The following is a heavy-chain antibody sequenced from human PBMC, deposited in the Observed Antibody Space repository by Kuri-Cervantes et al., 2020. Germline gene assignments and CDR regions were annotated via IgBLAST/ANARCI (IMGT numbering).Heavy chain of an antibody. D-gene: IGHD2-21*02. CDR1: GYTFTGYY. J-gene: IGHJ6*02. CDR2: ISAYNGNT. V-gene: IGHV1-18*04. CDR3: AREEEMVTWYGMDV. Sequence: ASVKVSCKASGYTFTGYYMHWVRQAPGQGLEWMGWISAYNGNTNYAQKLQGRVTMTTDTSTSTAYMELRSLRSDDTAVYYCAREEEMVTWYGMDVWGQGTTVTVSS.